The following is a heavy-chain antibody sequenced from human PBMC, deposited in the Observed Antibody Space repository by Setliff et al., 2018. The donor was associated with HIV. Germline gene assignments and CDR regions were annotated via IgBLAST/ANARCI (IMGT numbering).Heavy chain of an antibody. CDR1: GYSFTTSG. J-gene: IGHJ4*02. D-gene: IGHD1-26*01. CDR3: MRGREIGSRSPLELSDY. CDR2: IDPKSGEA. V-gene: IGHV1-2*02. Sequence: ASVKVSCKASGYSFTTSGVSWVRQAPGQGLEWMAWIDPKSGEANYEQEFQGRVTLTRDTSISTAYLELTSLRSDDTAIFYCMRGREIGSRSPLELSDYWGQGTLVTVSS.